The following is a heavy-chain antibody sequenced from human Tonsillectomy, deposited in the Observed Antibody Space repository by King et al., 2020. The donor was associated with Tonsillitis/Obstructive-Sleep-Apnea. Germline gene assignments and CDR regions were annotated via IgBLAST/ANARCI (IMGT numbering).Heavy chain of an antibody. CDR3: ARYGGSCWASNFFCQYYMDV. CDR1: GYTFSSYG. V-gene: IGHV1-18*01. Sequence: QLVQSGGEVKKPGDSVKVSCKASGYTFSSYGINWVRQAPGQGLEWMGWVSPYNGNTNYGQKLQDRVTMTTDTSTSTAFMELGSLRSDDTAVYYCARYGGSCWASNFFCQYYMDVWGKGTTVTVSS. D-gene: IGHD2-15*01. J-gene: IGHJ6*03. CDR2: VSPYNGNT.